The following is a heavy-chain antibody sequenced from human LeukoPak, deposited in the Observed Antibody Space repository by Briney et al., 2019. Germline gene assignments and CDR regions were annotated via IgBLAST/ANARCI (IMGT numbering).Heavy chain of an antibody. CDR1: GGSISSSSYY. D-gene: IGHD3-16*02. J-gene: IGHJ3*02. CDR2: IYYSGST. Sequence: KPSETLSLTCTVSGGSISSSSYYWGRIRQPPGKGLEWIGSIYYSGSTYYNPSLKSRVTISVDTSKNQFSLKLGSVTAADTAVYYCARPSTDYVWGSYRTGAFDIWGQGTMVTVSS. CDR3: ARPSTDYVWGSYRTGAFDI. V-gene: IGHV4-39*01.